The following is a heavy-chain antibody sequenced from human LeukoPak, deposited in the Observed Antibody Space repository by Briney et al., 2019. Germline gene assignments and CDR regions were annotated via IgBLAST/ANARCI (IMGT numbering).Heavy chain of an antibody. CDR1: GYTFTGYY. V-gene: IGHV1-2*02. D-gene: IGHD3-22*01. CDR2: IDPNSGGT. Sequence: ASVKVSCKASGYTFTGYYMHWVRQAPGQGLEWMGWIDPNSGGTNYAQKFQGRVTMTRDTSISTAYMELSRLRSDDTAVYYCAREGYYDSSAWAAFDIWGQGTMVTVSS. J-gene: IGHJ3*02. CDR3: AREGYYDSSAWAAFDI.